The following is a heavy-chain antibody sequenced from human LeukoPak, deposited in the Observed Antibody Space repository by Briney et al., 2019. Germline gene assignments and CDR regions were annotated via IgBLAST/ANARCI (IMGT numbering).Heavy chain of an antibody. J-gene: IGHJ6*02. D-gene: IGHD3-16*01. CDR2: INPSESVK. V-gene: IGHV3-7*03. CDR3: ARGGGLDV. Sequence: GGSLRLSWTASGFTFNTYWMNWARQAPGKGLDWVASINPSESVKYYVNSVKGRFTISRDNAKNSLYLQMSNLRAEDTAVYFCARGGGLDVWGQGATVTVSS. CDR1: GFTFNTYW.